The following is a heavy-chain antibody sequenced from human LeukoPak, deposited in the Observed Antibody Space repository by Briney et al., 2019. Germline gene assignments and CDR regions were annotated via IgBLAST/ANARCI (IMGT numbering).Heavy chain of an antibody. D-gene: IGHD6-19*01. CDR3: AKDQDSSGWYTPRTYYFDY. CDR2: ISGSGGST. Sequence: GKGLEWVSAISGSGGSTYYADSVKGRFTISRDNSKNTLYLQMNSLRAEDTAVYYCAKDQDSSGWYTPRTYYFDYWGQGTLATVSS. J-gene: IGHJ4*02. V-gene: IGHV3-23*01.